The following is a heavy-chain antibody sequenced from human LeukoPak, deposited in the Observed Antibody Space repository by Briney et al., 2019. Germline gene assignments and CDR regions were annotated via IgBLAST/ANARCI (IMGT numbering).Heavy chain of an antibody. CDR1: GFTFSSHW. J-gene: IGHJ3*02. Sequence: PGGSLRLSCEASGFTFSSHWMHWVRQAPGKGLVWVSHINRGESSTNYAHSVKGRFTIYRDNTKNTLYLQMNSLRAEDTAVYYCASDDSYAFDIWGQGTMVTVSS. D-gene: IGHD2-21*01. V-gene: IGHV3-74*01. CDR2: INRGESST. CDR3: ASDDSYAFDI.